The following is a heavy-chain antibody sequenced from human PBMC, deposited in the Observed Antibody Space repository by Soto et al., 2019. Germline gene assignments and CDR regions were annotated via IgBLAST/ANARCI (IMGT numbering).Heavy chain of an antibody. CDR2: IIPILGIA. V-gene: IGHV1-69*08. D-gene: IGHD5-12*01. Sequence: QVQLVQSGAEVKKPGSSVKVSCKASGGTFSSYTISWVRQAPGQGLEWMGRIIPILGIANYAQKFQGRVTITADKSTSTAYMALSSLRSEDTAVYYCARDWVRDRDGYDVGGFDYWGQGTLVTVSS. CDR1: GGTFSSYT. CDR3: ARDWVRDRDGYDVGGFDY. J-gene: IGHJ4*02.